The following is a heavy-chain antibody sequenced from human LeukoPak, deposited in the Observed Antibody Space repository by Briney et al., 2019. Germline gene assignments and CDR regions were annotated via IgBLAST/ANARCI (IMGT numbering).Heavy chain of an antibody. J-gene: IGHJ5*02. CDR2: INPNSGGT. Sequence: ASVKVSCKASGYTFTGYYMHWVRQAPGQGPEWMGWINPNSGGTNYAQKFQGRVTMTRDTSISTAYMELSRLRSGDTAVYYCARDLSITSRGWFDPWGQGTLVTVSS. CDR1: GYTFTGYY. D-gene: IGHD3-3*01. CDR3: ARDLSITSRGWFDP. V-gene: IGHV1-2*02.